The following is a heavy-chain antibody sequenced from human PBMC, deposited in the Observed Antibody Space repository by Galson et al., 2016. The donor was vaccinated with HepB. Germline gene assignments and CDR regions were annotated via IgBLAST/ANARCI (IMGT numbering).Heavy chain of an antibody. CDR2: VWYDGSKK. J-gene: IGHJ4*02. CDR1: GFSLNSYV. D-gene: IGHD5-18*01. V-gene: IGHV3-33*01. CDR3: AGDEAEYSLFDS. Sequence: SLRLSCAASGFSLNSYVMHWVRQAPGKGLEWAAVVWYDGSKKYYADAVKGRFTISRDISKNTLYLQMNNRRVEDTAVYSCAGDEAEYSLFDSWGQGTQVTVSS.